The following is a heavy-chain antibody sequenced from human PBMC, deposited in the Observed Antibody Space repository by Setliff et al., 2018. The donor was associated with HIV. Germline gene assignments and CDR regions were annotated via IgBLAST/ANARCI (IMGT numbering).Heavy chain of an antibody. D-gene: IGHD6-19*01. CDR2: INHSGST. Sequence: KPSETLSLTCAVYGGSFNGYSWTWIRQPPGKGLEWIGGINHSGSTNYNPSLKSRVTISVDTSKNQFSLKLTSVTASDTAMYYCTRSGSSGWSEFDFWGQGNLVTVSS. J-gene: IGHJ4*02. V-gene: IGHV4-34*01. CDR3: TRSGSSGWSEFDF. CDR1: GGSFNGYS.